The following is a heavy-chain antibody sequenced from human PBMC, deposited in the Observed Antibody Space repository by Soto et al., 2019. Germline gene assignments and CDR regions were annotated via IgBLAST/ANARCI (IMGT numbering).Heavy chain of an antibody. J-gene: IGHJ4*02. V-gene: IGHV3-23*01. D-gene: IGHD3-16*01. CDR1: GFTFSSYA. CDR2: ISVGGGNT. CDR3: AKRAGGSSAPFDY. Sequence: PGGSLRLSCAASGFTFSSYAMNWVRQAPGKGLEWVSGISVGGGNTYYADSVKGRFTISRDNSQNTLYLQMNSLRAEDTAVYFCAKRAGGSSAPFDYWGQGTLVTVSS.